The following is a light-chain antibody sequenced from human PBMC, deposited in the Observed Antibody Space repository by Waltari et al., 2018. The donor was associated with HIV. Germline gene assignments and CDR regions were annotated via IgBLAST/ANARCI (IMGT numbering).Light chain of an antibody. CDR3: SSFASQGSPM. V-gene: IGLV2-14*03. Sequence: QSPLHQPASVSASPGPSITISCTGVSHVVDFYNFVSWYQQHPGKAPQLIIYAVSSRPSGISSRFVGSKSGVTASLTISGLQAEDEAVYFCSSFASQGSPMFGGGTKLTV. CDR2: AVS. CDR1: SHVVDFYNF. J-gene: IGLJ3*02.